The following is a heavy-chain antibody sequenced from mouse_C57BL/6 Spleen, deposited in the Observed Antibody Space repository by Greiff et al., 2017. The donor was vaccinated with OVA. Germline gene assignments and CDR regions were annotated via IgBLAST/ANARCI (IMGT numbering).Heavy chain of an antibody. CDR3: ARSRDGYWDY. Sequence: VQLQQSGPELVKPGASVKISCKASGYAFSSSWMNWVKQRPGKGLEWIGRIYPGDGDTNYNGKFKGKATLTADKSSSTAYMQLSSLTSEDSAVYFCARSRDGYWDYWGQGTTLTVSS. CDR2: IYPGDGDT. CDR1: GYAFSSSW. D-gene: IGHD2-3*01. J-gene: IGHJ2*01. V-gene: IGHV1-82*01.